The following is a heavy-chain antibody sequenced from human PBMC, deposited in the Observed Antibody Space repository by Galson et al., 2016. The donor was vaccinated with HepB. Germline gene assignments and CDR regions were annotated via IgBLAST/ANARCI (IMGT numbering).Heavy chain of an antibody. CDR3: ARELDHSFYFDS. CDR2: IKPSGGNT. Sequence: SVKVSCKASGYTFNTYNMHWVRQAPGQGLEWMGIIKPSGGNTIYAQKFQDRITMTRDTSTSTVYMELIRLRSEDTAVYYCARELDHSFYFDSWGQGTLLTVSS. CDR1: GYTFNTYN. J-gene: IGHJ4*02. V-gene: IGHV1-46*02. D-gene: IGHD1-14*01.